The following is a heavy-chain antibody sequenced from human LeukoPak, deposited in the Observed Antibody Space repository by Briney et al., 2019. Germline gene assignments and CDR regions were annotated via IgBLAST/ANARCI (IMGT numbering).Heavy chain of an antibody. Sequence: GGSLRLSCAASGFTFNTYAKTWVRQTPGKGLEWVSSISGSGVTWYADSVKRRFTISRDNSKNTLYLQMNDLRAEDTAVYYCAESTQFDYWGQGTLVTVSS. V-gene: IGHV3-23*01. J-gene: IGHJ4*02. CDR2: ISGSGVT. CDR1: GFTFNTYA. CDR3: AESTQFDY.